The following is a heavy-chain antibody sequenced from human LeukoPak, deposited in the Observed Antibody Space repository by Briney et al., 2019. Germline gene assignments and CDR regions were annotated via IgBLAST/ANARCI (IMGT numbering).Heavy chain of an antibody. CDR3: AKMSGWYQADY. D-gene: IGHD6-19*01. CDR2: ISGSGGST. Sequence: GGSLGLSCAASGFTFSSYAMSWVRQAPGKGLEWVSAISGSGGSTYYADSVKGRYTISRDNSKNTLYLQMNSLRAEDTAVYYCAKMSGWYQADYWGQGTLVTVSS. V-gene: IGHV3-23*01. J-gene: IGHJ4*02. CDR1: GFTFSSYA.